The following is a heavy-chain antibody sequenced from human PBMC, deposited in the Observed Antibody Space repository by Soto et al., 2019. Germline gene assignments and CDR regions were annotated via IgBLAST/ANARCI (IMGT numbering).Heavy chain of an antibody. CDR1: GGSISSTNYF. V-gene: IGHV4-39*01. J-gene: IGHJ4*02. CDR3: ARPVVRFLASPFDY. D-gene: IGHD3-3*01. Sequence: SETLSLTCTVSGGSISSTNYFWGWIRQPPGKGLEWIGSFYYTGSTYYNPSLKSRVTISVDTSKNQFYLKLSSVTAADTAVYYCARPVVRFLASPFDYWGQGTLVTVSS. CDR2: FYYTGST.